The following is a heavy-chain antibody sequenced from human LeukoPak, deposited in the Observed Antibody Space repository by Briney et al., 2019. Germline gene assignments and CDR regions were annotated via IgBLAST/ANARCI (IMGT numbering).Heavy chain of an antibody. CDR1: GYSINSGYY. D-gene: IGHD1-7*01. Sequence: SETLSLTCTVSGYSINSGYYWGWIRQPPGKGLQWIAIIYHSGTTYYNPSLKSRVTISVDTSKNQFSLRLTSVTAADTAVYYCARSPTYNWNYLSWYFDLWGRGTLVTVSS. CDR2: IYHSGTT. CDR3: ARSPTYNWNYLSWYFDL. J-gene: IGHJ2*01. V-gene: IGHV4-38-2*02.